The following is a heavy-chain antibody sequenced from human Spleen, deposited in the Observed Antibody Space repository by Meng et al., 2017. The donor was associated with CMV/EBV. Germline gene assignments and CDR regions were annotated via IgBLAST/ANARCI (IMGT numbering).Heavy chain of an antibody. D-gene: IGHD2-15*01. Sequence: SVKVSCKASAYTFTSSAISWVRQAPGQGLEWMGGIIPVFSTLNFAQRFRDRVTISTDESTTTVYMELSGLKSEDTAVYYCARDLGTRRWELPTGGMDVWGQGTTVTVSS. CDR1: AYTFTSSA. J-gene: IGHJ6*02. V-gene: IGHV1-69*05. CDR3: ARDLGTRRWELPTGGMDV. CDR2: IIPVFSTL.